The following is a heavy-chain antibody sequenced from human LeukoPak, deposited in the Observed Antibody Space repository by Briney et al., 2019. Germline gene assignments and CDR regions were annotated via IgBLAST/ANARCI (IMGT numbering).Heavy chain of an antibody. J-gene: IGHJ4*02. CDR2: INHSGST. CDR3: ARERVTNYAGFDY. CDR1: GGSFSGYY. V-gene: IGHV4-34*01. Sequence: SETLSLTCAVYGGSFSGYYWSWIRQPPGKGLEWIGEINHSGSTNYNPSLKSRVTMSVDTSKNQFSLKLSSVTAADTAVYYCARERVTNYAGFDYWGQGTLVTVSS. D-gene: IGHD4-17*01.